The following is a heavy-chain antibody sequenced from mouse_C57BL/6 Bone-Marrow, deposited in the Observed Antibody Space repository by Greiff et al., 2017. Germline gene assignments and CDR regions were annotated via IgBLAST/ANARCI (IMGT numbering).Heavy chain of an antibody. CDR3: ARHGNYDGYLAY. CDR1: GYTFTEYT. D-gene: IGHD2-3*01. CDR2: FYPGSGST. V-gene: IGHV1-62-2*01. J-gene: IGHJ3*01. Sequence: QVQLQESGAELVKPGASVKLSCKASGYTFTEYTIHWVKQRSGQGLEWIGWFYPGSGSTKYNEKFKDKATFTADKSSSTVYMELSRFTSEDSAVNFCARHGNYDGYLAYWGQGTLVTVSA.